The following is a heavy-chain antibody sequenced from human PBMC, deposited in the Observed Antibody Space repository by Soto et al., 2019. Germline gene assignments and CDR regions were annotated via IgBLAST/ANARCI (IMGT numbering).Heavy chain of an antibody. J-gene: IGHJ6*02. Sequence: EVQLLESGGGLVQPGGSLRLSCAASGFTFSSYAMSWVRQAPGKGLEWVSAISGSGGSTYYADSVKGRFTISRDNSKNTLYLQMNSLRAKDTAVYYCAKLSGNYYGSGSRVGMDVWGQGTTVTVSS. CDR2: ISGSGGST. CDR3: AKLSGNYYGSGSRVGMDV. V-gene: IGHV3-23*01. CDR1: GFTFSSYA. D-gene: IGHD3-10*01.